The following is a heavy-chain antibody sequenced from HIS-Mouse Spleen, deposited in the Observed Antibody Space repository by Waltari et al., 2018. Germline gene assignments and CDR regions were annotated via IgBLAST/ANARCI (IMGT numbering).Heavy chain of an antibody. CDR1: GGSISSSSYY. CDR3: AREIPYSSSWYDWYFDL. D-gene: IGHD6-13*01. Sequence: QLQLQESGPGLVKPSETLSLTCTVSGGSISSSSYYWGWIHQRPGKGLEWIGSIYYSGNNYYNPSLKSRVTISVDTSKNQFSLKLSSVTAADTAVYYCAREIPYSSSWYDWYFDLWGRGTLVTVSS. CDR2: IYYSGNN. J-gene: IGHJ2*01. V-gene: IGHV4-39*07.